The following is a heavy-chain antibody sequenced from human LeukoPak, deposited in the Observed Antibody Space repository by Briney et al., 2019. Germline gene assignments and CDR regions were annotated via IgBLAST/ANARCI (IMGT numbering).Heavy chain of an antibody. Sequence: SETLSLTCAVYGGSFSGYYWSWIRQPPGKGLEWIGEINHSGSTNYNPSLKSRVTTSVDTSKNQFSLKLSSVTAADTAVYYCATHSYDFWSGYIDYWGQGTLVTVSS. CDR3: ATHSYDFWSGYIDY. D-gene: IGHD3-3*01. CDR2: INHSGST. J-gene: IGHJ4*02. CDR1: GGSFSGYY. V-gene: IGHV4-34*01.